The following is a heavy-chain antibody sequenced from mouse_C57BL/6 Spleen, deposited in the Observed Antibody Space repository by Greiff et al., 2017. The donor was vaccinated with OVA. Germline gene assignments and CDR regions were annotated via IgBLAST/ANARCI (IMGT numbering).Heavy chain of an antibody. D-gene: IGHD2-2*01. CDR1: GYTFTSYW. Sequence: QVQLQQSGAELVKPGASVKLSCKASGYTFTSYWMHWVKQRPGQGLEWIGMIHPNSGSTNYNEKFKSKATLTVDKSSSTAYMQLSSLTSEDSAVYYCAIYVYDEGFAYWGQGTLVTVSA. CDR3: AIYVYDEGFAY. J-gene: IGHJ3*01. V-gene: IGHV1-64*01. CDR2: IHPNSGST.